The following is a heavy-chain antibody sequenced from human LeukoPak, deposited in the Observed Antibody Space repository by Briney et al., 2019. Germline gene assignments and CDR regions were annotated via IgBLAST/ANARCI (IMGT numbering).Heavy chain of an antibody. CDR1: GFTFSDYY. Sequence: TGGSLRLSCAASGFTFSDYYMTWIRQAPGKGLEWVSYISASATTIYYADSVKGRFTISRDNAKNSLYLQMNSLMAEDTAVYYCARLRGASGRYDAFDIWGQGTMVTVSS. J-gene: IGHJ3*02. D-gene: IGHD3-10*01. CDR3: ARLRGASGRYDAFDI. CDR2: ISASATTI. V-gene: IGHV3-11*01.